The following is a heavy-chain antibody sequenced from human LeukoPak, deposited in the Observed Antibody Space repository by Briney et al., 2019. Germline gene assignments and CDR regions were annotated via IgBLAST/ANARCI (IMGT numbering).Heavy chain of an antibody. CDR2: ISNDGNIK. CDR3: AKDHPYYGSGSYPYYFDY. D-gene: IGHD3-10*01. J-gene: IGHJ4*02. Sequence: PGGSLRLSCAASGFTFSNYGMHWVRQAPGKGLEWVAVISNDGNIKLYADSVKGRFTISRDNSKNTVSLQMNSLRDEDTAVYYCAKDHPYYGSGSYPYYFDYWGQGTLVTVSS. V-gene: IGHV3-30*18. CDR1: GFTFSNYG.